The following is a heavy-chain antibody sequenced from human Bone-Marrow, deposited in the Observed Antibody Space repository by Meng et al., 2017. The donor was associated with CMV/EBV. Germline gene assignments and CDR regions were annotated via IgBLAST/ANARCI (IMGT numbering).Heavy chain of an antibody. CDR2: SSIYKVTP. V-gene: IGHV1-18*01. J-gene: IGHJ6*02. Sequence: ASEKVPCKASGYTFTSYAITRVRQAPGQGLEWIGWSSIYKVTPDYAQKFQDRISMTTDTSTNTAYMELKCLRPDDTAVYFCARDSLLRFSPTRDVWGQGTTVTVSS. CDR1: GYTFTSYA. D-gene: IGHD3-3*01. CDR3: ARDSLLRFSPTRDV.